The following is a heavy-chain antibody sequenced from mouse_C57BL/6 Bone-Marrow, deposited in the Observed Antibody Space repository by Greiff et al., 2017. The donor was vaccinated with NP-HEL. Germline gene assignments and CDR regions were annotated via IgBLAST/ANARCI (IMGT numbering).Heavy chain of an antibody. CDR3: ARRRYYDYLYFDY. CDR1: GYTFTDYY. V-gene: IGHV1-26*01. J-gene: IGHJ2*01. D-gene: IGHD2-4*01. Sequence: EVQLQQSGPELVKPGASVKISCKASGYTFTDYYMNWVKQSHGKSLEWIGDINPNNGGTSYNQKFKGKATLTVDKSSSTAYMELRSLTSEDSAVYYCARRRYYDYLYFDYWGQGTTLTVSS. CDR2: INPNNGGT.